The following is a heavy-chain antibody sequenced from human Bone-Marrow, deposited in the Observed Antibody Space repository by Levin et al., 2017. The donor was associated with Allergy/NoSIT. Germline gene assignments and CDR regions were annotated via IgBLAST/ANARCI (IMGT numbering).Heavy chain of an antibody. D-gene: IGHD4-23*01. V-gene: IGHV3-30*04. CDR3: ARVGGGNSRYYYYGMDV. J-gene: IGHJ6*02. Sequence: PGGSLRLSCAASGFTFSSYAMHWVRQAPGKGLEWVAVISYDGSNKYYADSVKGRFTISRDNSKNTLYLQMNSLRAEDTAVYYCARVGGGNSRYYYYGMDVWGQGTTVTVSS. CDR1: GFTFSSYA. CDR2: ISYDGSNK.